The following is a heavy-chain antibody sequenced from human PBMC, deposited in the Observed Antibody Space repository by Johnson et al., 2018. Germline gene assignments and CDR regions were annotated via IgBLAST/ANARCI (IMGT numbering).Heavy chain of an antibody. D-gene: IGHD6-13*01. CDR2: ISYSGST. CDR1: GGSISSYY. J-gene: IGHJ6*02. V-gene: IGHV4-59*01. CDR3: ARDWYSSSWKYYYGMDV. Sequence: QVQLQESGPGLVKPSETXSLPCTVSGGSISSYYWSWIRQPPGKGLEWIGYISYSGSTNDNPPLKSRVTISVDTSKNQFSLKLSSVTAADPAVYYCARDWYSSSWKYYYGMDVWGQGTTVTVSS.